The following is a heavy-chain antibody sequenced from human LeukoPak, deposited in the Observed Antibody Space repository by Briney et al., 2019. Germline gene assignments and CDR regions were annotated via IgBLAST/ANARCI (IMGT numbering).Heavy chain of an antibody. D-gene: IGHD1-26*01. Sequence: PSETLSLTCTVSGGSISSYYWSWIRQPPGKGLEWIGYIYYSGSTNYNPSLKSRVTISVDTSKNQFSLKLSSVTAADTAVYYCARDPWGSYYGGDYWGQGTLVTVSS. J-gene: IGHJ4*02. CDR1: GGSISSYY. CDR2: IYYSGST. CDR3: ARDPWGSYYGGDY. V-gene: IGHV4-59*12.